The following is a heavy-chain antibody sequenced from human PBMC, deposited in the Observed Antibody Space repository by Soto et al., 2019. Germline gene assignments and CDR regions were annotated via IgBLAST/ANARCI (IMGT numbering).Heavy chain of an antibody. D-gene: IGHD6-19*01. Sequence: GASAELSSKASGYTFTSNGISWVRQATGQGLEWMGWISAYNGNTNYAQKLQGRVTMTTDTSTSTAYMELRSLRSDDTAVYYCARRIAVAGHHNAFDIWGQGTMVTVS. J-gene: IGHJ3*02. CDR3: ARRIAVAGHHNAFDI. CDR2: ISAYNGNT. CDR1: GYTFTSNG. V-gene: IGHV1-18*01.